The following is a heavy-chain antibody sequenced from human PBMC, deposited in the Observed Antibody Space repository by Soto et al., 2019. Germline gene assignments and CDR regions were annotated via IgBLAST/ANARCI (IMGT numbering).Heavy chain of an antibody. CDR3: ARVHLKQQLAFDP. CDR2: IYHSGST. CDR1: SGSISSSNW. Sequence: QVQLQESGPGLVKPSGTLSLTCAVSSGSISSSNWWSWVRQPPGKGLEWIGEIYHSGSTNYNPSLNSRVTLSVDKSNNQFSLKLSSVTAADTAVYYCARVHLKQQLAFDPWGQGTLVTVSS. V-gene: IGHV4-4*02. D-gene: IGHD6-13*01. J-gene: IGHJ5*02.